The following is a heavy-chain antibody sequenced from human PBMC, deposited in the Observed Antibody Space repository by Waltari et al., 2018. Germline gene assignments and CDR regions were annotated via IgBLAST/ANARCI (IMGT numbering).Heavy chain of an antibody. Sequence: EVQLVESGGGLVKPGGSLRLSCAASGFTFSSYSMNWVRQAPGKGLEWVSSISSSSSYVVCATSVKGRFTISRDNAKNPLYLQMNSLRAEETAVYYCARDRDYGDYDGFYYYGMDVWGQGTTVTVSS. CDR1: GFTFSSYS. D-gene: IGHD4-17*01. J-gene: IGHJ6*02. CDR2: ISSSSSYV. V-gene: IGHV3-21*01. CDR3: ARDRDYGDYDGFYYYGMDV.